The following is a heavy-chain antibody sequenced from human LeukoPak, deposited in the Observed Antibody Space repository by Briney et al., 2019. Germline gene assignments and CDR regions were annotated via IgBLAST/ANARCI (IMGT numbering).Heavy chain of an antibody. Sequence: GGSLKLSCAASGFTFSDYGIHWVRQAPGQGLEWVALIWYDGSKKYYADSVKGRFTISRDNTKNTLYLQLNSLRADDTAVYYCARAHSSSSTFDLWGQGTLVTVSS. D-gene: IGHD6-6*01. CDR1: GFTFSDYG. CDR2: IWYDGSKK. V-gene: IGHV3-33*01. J-gene: IGHJ4*02. CDR3: ARAHSSSSTFDL.